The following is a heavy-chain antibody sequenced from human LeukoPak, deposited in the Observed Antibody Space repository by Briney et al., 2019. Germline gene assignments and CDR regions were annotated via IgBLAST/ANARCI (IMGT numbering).Heavy chain of an antibody. V-gene: IGHV3-7*01. Sequence: GGSLRLSCAASGFMFSDYCMSWVRQAPGKGLEWVANIREDGSEKYYVDSVKGRFTISRDNAKNSLYLQMSSLSAEDTAIYYCARGFYDSSTYRPLDNWGQGTLVTVSS. D-gene: IGHD3-22*01. CDR1: GFMFSDYC. CDR2: IREDGSEK. J-gene: IGHJ4*02. CDR3: ARGFYDSSTYRPLDN.